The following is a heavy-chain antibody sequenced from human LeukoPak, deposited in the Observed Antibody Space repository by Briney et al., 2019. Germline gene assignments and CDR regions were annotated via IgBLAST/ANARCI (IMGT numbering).Heavy chain of an antibody. D-gene: IGHD3-22*01. Sequence: GGSLRLSCAASGFTFSSYAMSWVRQAPGKGLEWVSAISGSDAVTYYTDSVKGRLTISRDNSKNTPYLQMNSLRAEDTAVYYCAKRRTGSSGYSPFDYWGQGTLVTVSS. CDR2: ISGSDAVT. CDR3: AKRRTGSSGYSPFDY. CDR1: GFTFSSYA. V-gene: IGHV3-23*01. J-gene: IGHJ4*02.